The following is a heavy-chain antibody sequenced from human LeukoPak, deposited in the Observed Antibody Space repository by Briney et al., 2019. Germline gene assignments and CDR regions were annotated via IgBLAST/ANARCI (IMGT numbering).Heavy chain of an antibody. CDR1: GYTFTGYY. Sequence: ASVKVSCKASGYTFTGYYMHWVRQAPGQGLEWMGRINPNSGGTNYAQKFQGRVTMTRDTSISTAYMELSRLRSDDTAVYYCARERGVDTAMDIFYYYYYGMDVWGQGTTVTVSS. CDR2: INPNSGGT. J-gene: IGHJ6*02. CDR3: ARERGVDTAMDIFYYYYYGMDV. V-gene: IGHV1-2*06. D-gene: IGHD5-18*01.